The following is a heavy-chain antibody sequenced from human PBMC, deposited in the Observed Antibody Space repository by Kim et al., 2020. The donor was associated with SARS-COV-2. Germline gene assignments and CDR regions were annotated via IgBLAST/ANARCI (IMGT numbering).Heavy chain of an antibody. V-gene: IGHV1-46*01. Sequence: AQEFPGRVTMTRETSTSTVYMELSSLRSEDTAVYYCARDSNYYYYGMDVWGQGTTVTVSS. CDR3: ARDSNYYYYGMDV. D-gene: IGHD4-4*01. J-gene: IGHJ6*02.